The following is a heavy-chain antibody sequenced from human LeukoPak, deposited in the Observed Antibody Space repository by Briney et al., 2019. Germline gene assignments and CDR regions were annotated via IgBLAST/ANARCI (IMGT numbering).Heavy chain of an antibody. D-gene: IGHD1-26*01. J-gene: IGHJ3*02. Sequence: PGGSLRLSCAASGFTFSTYAMHWVRQTPGKGLEWMALISFDGRNTYYADSVRGRFTISRDNSKNTLYLQMNSLRIEDTAVYYCARGWDLQDAFDIWGQGTMVTVSS. CDR2: ISFDGRNT. CDR3: ARGWDLQDAFDI. CDR1: GFTFSTYA. V-gene: IGHV3-30-3*01.